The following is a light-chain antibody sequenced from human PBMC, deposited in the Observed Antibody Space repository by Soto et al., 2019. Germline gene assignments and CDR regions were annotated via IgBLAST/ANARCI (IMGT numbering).Light chain of an antibody. CDR1: HNLLHSNGYYS. J-gene: IGKJ4*01. CDR2: LGS. Sequence: EIVLTQSPLSLPVTPGEPASISCRSSHNLLHSNGYYSLDWYLQKPGQTPQLLIYLGSNRASGVHDRFSGSGSGTDFTLTISRVEAEDVGVYFCAQGLATPFTFGGGTKVEIK. V-gene: IGKV2-28*01. CDR3: AQGLATPFT.